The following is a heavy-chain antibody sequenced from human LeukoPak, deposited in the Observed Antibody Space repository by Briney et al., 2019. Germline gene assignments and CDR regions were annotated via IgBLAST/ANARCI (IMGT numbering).Heavy chain of an antibody. CDR3: ARDIAAAAGDY. D-gene: IGHD6-13*01. CDR2: ISAYNGNT. CDR1: GYTFTSYG. J-gene: IGHJ4*02. Sequence: ASVKVSCKASGYTFTSYGISWVRQAPGRGLEWMGWISAYNGNTNYAQKLQGRVTMTRDTSISTAYMELSRLRSDDTAAYYCARDIAAAAGDYWGQGTLVTVSS. V-gene: IGHV1-18*01.